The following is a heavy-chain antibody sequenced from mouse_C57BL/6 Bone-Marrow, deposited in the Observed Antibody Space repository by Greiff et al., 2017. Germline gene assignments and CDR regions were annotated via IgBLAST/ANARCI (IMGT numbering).Heavy chain of an antibody. Sequence: VESGGGLVKPGGSLKLSCAASGFTFSSYAMSWVRQTPEKRLEWVATISDCGRSTYYPDNVKGLFTISRDNAKNNLYLQMSHLKSEDTSMYYCARDGETAQAFYAMDYGGQGTSVTVSS. CDR1: GFTFSSYA. V-gene: IGHV5-4*01. CDR3: ARDGETAQAFYAMDY. D-gene: IGHD3-2*02. CDR2: ISDCGRST. J-gene: IGHJ4*01.